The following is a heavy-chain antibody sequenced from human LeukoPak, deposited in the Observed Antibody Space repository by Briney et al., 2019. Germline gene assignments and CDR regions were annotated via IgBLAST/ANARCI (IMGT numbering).Heavy chain of an antibody. D-gene: IGHD6-13*01. V-gene: IGHV3-7*01. CDR1: GFTFSSYW. J-gene: IGHJ6*03. CDR2: MKQDGSNK. CDR3: AKDGIAAKSYYYYYMDV. Sequence: GGSLRLSCAASGFTFSSYWMSWVRQAPGKGLEWVANMKQDGSNKYYADSVKGRFTISRDNSKNTLYLQMNSLRAEDTAVYYCAKDGIAAKSYYYYYMDVWGKGTTVTVSS.